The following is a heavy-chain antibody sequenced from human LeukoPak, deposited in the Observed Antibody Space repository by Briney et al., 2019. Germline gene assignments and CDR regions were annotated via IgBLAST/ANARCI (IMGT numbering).Heavy chain of an antibody. CDR1: GFTFSDYY. CDR3: ARDPSRIEYGSSSASFYYYYYMDV. D-gene: IGHD6-6*01. Sequence: KPGGSLRLSCAASGFTFSDYYMSWIRQAPGKGLEWVSYISSSGSTIYYADSVKGRFTISRDNAKNSLYLQMNSLRAEDTAVYYCARDPSRIEYGSSSASFYYYYYMDVWGKGTTVTVSS. V-gene: IGHV3-11*04. CDR2: ISSSGSTI. J-gene: IGHJ6*03.